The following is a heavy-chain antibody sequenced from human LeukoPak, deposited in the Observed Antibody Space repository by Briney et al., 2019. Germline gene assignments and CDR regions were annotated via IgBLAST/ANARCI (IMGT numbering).Heavy chain of an antibody. Sequence: SETLSLTCTVSGGSISSSSYYWGWIRQPPGKGLEWIGSIYYSGSTYHNPSLKSRVTISVDTSKNQFSLKLSSVTAADTAVYYCAREVVVPAAMDYYYYGMDVWGQGTTVTVSS. V-gene: IGHV4-39*07. D-gene: IGHD2-2*01. CDR3: AREVVVPAAMDYYYYGMDV. CDR1: GGSISSSSYY. J-gene: IGHJ6*02. CDR2: IYYSGST.